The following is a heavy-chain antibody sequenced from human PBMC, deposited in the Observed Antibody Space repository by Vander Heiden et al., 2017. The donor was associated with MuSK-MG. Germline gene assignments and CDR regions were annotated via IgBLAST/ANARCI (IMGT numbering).Heavy chain of an antibody. CDR3: ARGGDGYNVEQPDFDY. Sequence: EVQLVESGGGLVQPGGSLRLSCAAPGFTFSSYSMNWVRQAPGKGLKWVSYISSSSSTIYYADSVKGRFTISRDNAKNSLYLQMNSLRDEDTAVYYCARGGDGYNVEQPDFDYRGQGTLVTVSS. CDR1: GFTFSSYS. J-gene: IGHJ4*02. V-gene: IGHV3-48*02. CDR2: ISSSSSTI. D-gene: IGHD5-12*01.